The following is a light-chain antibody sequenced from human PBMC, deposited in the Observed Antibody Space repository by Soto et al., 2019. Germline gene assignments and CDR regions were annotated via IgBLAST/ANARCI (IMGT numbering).Light chain of an antibody. J-gene: IGLJ2*01. Sequence: QSALTQPASVSGSPGQSITISCTGTSSDIGGYNSVSWYQQHPNTAPKFMIYDVSNRPSGVSNRFSGSKSGSTASLTISGLQAEDEADYSCSSYTSSSTPVVFGGGTKVTVL. CDR1: SSDIGGYNS. CDR2: DVS. V-gene: IGLV2-14*01. CDR3: SSYTSSSTPVV.